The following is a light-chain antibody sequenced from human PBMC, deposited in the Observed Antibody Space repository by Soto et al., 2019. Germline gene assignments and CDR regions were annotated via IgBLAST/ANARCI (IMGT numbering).Light chain of an antibody. CDR2: AAS. CDR1: QSITTY. V-gene: IGKV1-39*01. CDR3: QQSFSTPQ. Sequence: DIQMTQSPSSLSASVGDRVTITCRASQSITTYLNWYQHKPGKAPKVLIYAASSLQSGVPSRFSGSGSGTDFTLTISSLQPEDVAIYYCQQSFSTPQFGQGTKVDI. J-gene: IGKJ1*01.